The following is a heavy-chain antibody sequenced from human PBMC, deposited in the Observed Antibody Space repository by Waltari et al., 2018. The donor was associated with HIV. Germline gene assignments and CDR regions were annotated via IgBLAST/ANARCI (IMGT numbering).Heavy chain of an antibody. CDR2: IKQDGSEK. D-gene: IGHD6-13*01. Sequence: EVQLVESGGGLVQPGASLRLSCAAPGFPFSRIRMSWVRQAPGKGLEWVANIKQDGSEKYYVDSVKGRFTISRDNAKNSLYLQMNSLRAEDTAVYYCARDPGIAAAGTDWGQGTLVTVSS. CDR1: GFPFSRIR. CDR3: ARDPGIAAAGTD. J-gene: IGHJ4*02. V-gene: IGHV3-7*01.